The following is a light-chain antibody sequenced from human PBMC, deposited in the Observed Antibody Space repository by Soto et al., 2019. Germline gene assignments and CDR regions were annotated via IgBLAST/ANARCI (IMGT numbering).Light chain of an antibody. V-gene: IGKV3-20*01. Sequence: EIVLTQSPGTLSLSPGERATLSCRASQSVSSSYLAWYQQKPGQAPRLLIYGASSRATGIPDRFSGSGSGTDVTLTISSLEPEDFAVYYCQRYGSSTAWTFGQGTKVEIK. CDR1: QSVSSSY. J-gene: IGKJ1*01. CDR3: QRYGSSTAWT. CDR2: GAS.